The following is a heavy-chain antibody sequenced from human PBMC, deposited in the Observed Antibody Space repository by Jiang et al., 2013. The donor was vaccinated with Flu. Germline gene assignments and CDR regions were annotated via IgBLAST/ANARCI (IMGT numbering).Heavy chain of an antibody. J-gene: IGHJ6*02. Sequence: GPGLVKPSETVSLTCTISGGSISSSSYYWGWIRQPPGKGLEWIGTIYYSGSTYYNPSLTSRVTISVDMSTNQFSLRLSSVTAADTAVYHCARHGFSPYSSSSEYYYGWDVWGQGTTVTVSS. CDR3: ARHGFSPYSSSSEYYYGWDV. CDR2: IYYSGST. D-gene: IGHD6-6*01. CDR1: GGSISSSSYY. V-gene: IGHV4-39*01.